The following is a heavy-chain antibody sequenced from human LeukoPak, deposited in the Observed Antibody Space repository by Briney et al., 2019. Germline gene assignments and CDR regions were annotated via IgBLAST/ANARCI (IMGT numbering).Heavy chain of an antibody. CDR1: GASISGSDW. CDR3: ARVVGNTNFDS. Sequence: SETLSLTCAVSGASISGSDWWTWVRQPPGKGLEWIGEIYHSGSTNYNPSLKSRVTISVDKSKSHFSLKVTSVTAADTAVYYCARVVGNTNFDSWGQGALVTVSS. CDR2: IYHSGST. D-gene: IGHD2-21*01. J-gene: IGHJ4*02. V-gene: IGHV4-4*02.